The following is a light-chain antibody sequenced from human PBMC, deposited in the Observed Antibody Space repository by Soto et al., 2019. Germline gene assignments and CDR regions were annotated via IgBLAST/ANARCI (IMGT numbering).Light chain of an antibody. V-gene: IGLV2-14*03. J-gene: IGLJ3*02. CDR3: SSSTTRSDFDLV. CDR2: DVS. CDR1: SSDVGTYKS. Sequence: QSVLTQPASVSGSPGQPITISCTGTSSDVGTYKSVSWVQQHPGTAPKLLIYDVSDRPSGVSHRFSGSKSGNTASLTISGLQDEDEADYYCSSSTTRSDFDLVFGGGTKVTVL.